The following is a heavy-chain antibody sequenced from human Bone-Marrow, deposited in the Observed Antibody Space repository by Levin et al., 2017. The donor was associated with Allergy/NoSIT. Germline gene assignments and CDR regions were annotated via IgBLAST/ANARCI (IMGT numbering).Heavy chain of an antibody. CDR2: IWSDGSTK. Sequence: GESLKISCAASGFTFTSYGMHWVRQAPGKGLEWVALIWSDGSTKYFADSVKGRVTISRDSSKNTVYLQMNSLRVEDTAVYYCARDTSGYDYALDVWGQGTTVTVSS. CDR1: GFTFTSYG. J-gene: IGHJ6*02. V-gene: IGHV3-33*01. D-gene: IGHD3-16*01. CDR3: ARDTSGYDYALDV.